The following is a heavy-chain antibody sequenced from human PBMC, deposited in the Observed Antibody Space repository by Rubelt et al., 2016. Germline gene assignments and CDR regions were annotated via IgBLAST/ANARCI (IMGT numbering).Heavy chain of an antibody. Sequence: QVQLVQSGAEVKKPGASVKVSCKASGYTFTSYGISWVRPAPGQGLEWMGWISAYNGNTNYAQKLQGRFTMTTDTSTSTAYVELRSLRSEDTAVYYCARVMITFGGVIEVGWFDPWGQGTLVTDSS. J-gene: IGHJ5*02. D-gene: IGHD3-16*02. CDR2: ISAYNGNT. CDR1: GYTFTSYG. CDR3: ARVMITFGGVIEVGWFDP. V-gene: IGHV1-18*01.